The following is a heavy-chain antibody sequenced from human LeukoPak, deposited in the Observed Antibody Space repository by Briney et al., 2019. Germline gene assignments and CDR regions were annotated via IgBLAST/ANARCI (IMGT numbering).Heavy chain of an antibody. Sequence: GGSLRLSCAASGFTFRSYEMNWVRHAPGRGPEWVSHISGGGESTVYPDAVKGRFIISRDNTKNSLYLQMNSLRVEDTGVYYCARRSGRRYEYWGQGVLVTVSP. D-gene: IGHD5-24*01. CDR3: ARRSGRRYEY. CDR2: ISGGGEST. V-gene: IGHV3-48*03. J-gene: IGHJ4*02. CDR1: GFTFRSYE.